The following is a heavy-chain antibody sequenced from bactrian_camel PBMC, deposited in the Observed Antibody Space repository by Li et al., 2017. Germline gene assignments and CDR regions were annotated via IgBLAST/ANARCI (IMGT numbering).Heavy chain of an antibody. CDR1: GFTGGENC. J-gene: IGHJ7*01. Sequence: QPGGSLRLSCVASGFTGGENCMGWFRQAPGKEREGVASISGATGTSYADPVKGRFSISQDNSKNTLYLQMNSLKPEDTGMYYCAGSGYRSFKLLVGGLMGLEVGMDYWGNGTQVTVS. D-gene: IGHD3*01. V-gene: IGHV3S53*01. CDR2: ISGATGT.